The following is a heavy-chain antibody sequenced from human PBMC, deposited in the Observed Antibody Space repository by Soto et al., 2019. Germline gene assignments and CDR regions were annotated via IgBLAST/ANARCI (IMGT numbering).Heavy chain of an antibody. V-gene: IGHV1-18*01. D-gene: IGHD3-16*02. J-gene: IGHJ4*02. CDR3: ARESNIWGSYRFWDY. CDR1: GYTFTTYV. CDR2: ISPYNDNT. Sequence: QVQLVQSGAEVKKPGASVEVSCKASGYTFTTYVISWVRQAPGKGPERMGWISPYNDNTNYAQKFKGRVTMTTDTSKFTAYMELRSLRSDATAVYYCARESNIWGSYRFWDYWGQGTLVTVS.